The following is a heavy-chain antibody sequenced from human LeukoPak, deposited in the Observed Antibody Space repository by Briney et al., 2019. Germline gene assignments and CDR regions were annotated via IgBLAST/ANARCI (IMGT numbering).Heavy chain of an antibody. CDR1: GFTFSGYW. V-gene: IGHV3-74*01. J-gene: IGHJ4*02. D-gene: IGHD2-2*01. CDR3: AKVPMRGSTSFDY. Sequence: GGSLRLSCAASGFTFSGYWMHWVRQAPGKGLVWVSLINHDGSNRNYADSVRGRFTISRDNAKNTLYLQMNSLRAEDTAVYYCAKVPMRGSTSFDYWGQGTLVTVSS. CDR2: INHDGSNR.